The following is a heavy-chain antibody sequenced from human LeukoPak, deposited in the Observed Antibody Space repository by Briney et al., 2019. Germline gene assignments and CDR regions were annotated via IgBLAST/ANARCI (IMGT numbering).Heavy chain of an antibody. D-gene: IGHD5-24*01. Sequence: ASVKVSCKASRGTFSSYAISWVRQAPGQGLEWMGGIIPILGTANYAQKFQGRVTITADEFTSTAYMELSSLRSEDTAVYYCARGIDGYNLAADYWGQGTLVTVSS. J-gene: IGHJ4*02. V-gene: IGHV1-69*01. CDR2: IIPILGTA. CDR1: RGTFSSYA. CDR3: ARGIDGYNLAADY.